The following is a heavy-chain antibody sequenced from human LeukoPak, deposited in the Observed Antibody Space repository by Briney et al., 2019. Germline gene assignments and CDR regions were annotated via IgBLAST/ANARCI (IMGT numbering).Heavy chain of an antibody. D-gene: IGHD3-10*01. J-gene: IGHJ5*02. V-gene: IGHV3-23*01. CDR2: ISGSGGST. CDR3: AKDRNIGGSGSYYRLNWFDP. CDR1: GFTFSSYA. Sequence: QPGGSLRLSCAASGFTFSSYAMSWVRQAPGKGLEWVSAISGSGGSTYYADSVKGRFTISRDSSKNTLYLQMNSLRAEDTAVYYCAKDRNIGGSGSYYRLNWFDPWGQGTLVTVSS.